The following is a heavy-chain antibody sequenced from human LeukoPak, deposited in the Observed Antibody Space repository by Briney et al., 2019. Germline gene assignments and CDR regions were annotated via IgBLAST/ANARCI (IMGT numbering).Heavy chain of an antibody. D-gene: IGHD1-26*01. CDR3: AREKWELDY. CDR1: GFTFSNYA. V-gene: IGHV3-23*01. CDR2: ISNSGDAT. J-gene: IGHJ4*02. Sequence: GGSLRLSCAASGFTFSNYAMSWVRQAPGKGLEWVSTISNSGDATYYADSVKGRFTISRDNAKNLLYLQMNSLRAEDTALYYCAREKWELDYWGQGTLVTVSS.